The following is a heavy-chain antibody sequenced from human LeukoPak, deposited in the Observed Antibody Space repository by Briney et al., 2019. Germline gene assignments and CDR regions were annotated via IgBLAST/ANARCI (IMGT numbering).Heavy chain of an antibody. CDR2: TYYRSKWYN. J-gene: IGHJ6*02. CDR1: GDSVSSNSAA. D-gene: IGHD6-19*01. V-gene: IGHV6-1*01. CDR3: AREEVESSGAEYYYYGMDV. Sequence: SQTLSLTCAISGDSVSSNSAAWNWIRQSPSRGLEWLGRTYYRSKWYNDYAVSVKSRITINPVTSKNQFSLQLNSVTPEDTAVYYCAREEVESSGAEYYYYGMDVWGQGTTVTVSS.